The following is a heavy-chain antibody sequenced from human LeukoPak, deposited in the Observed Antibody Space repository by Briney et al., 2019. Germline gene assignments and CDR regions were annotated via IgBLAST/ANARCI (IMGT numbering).Heavy chain of an antibody. CDR2: INTDGSST. V-gene: IGHV3-74*01. CDR3: ARDFMYSGNCAGC. D-gene: IGHD6-13*01. CDR1: GFIFSSYW. Sequence: GGSLRLSCAASGFIFSSYWMHWVRHAPGKGLVWVSRINTDGSSTSYADSVKGRFTISRDNAKNTLYLQMNSLRAEDTAVYYCARDFMYSGNCAGCWGQGTLVTVSS. J-gene: IGHJ4*02.